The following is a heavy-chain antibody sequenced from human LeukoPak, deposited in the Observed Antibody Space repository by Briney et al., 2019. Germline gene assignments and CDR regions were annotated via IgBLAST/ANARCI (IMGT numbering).Heavy chain of an antibody. Sequence: SKTLSLTCTVSGASVSSASYWTWIRKPPGKGVEWIAHIYNGVNTNYNPSLKSRVTISVDTSKNQFSLRLNSVTAADTAVYYCARSRAFNSGAFDPWGQGTLVTVSS. J-gene: IGHJ5*02. V-gene: IGHV4-61*01. CDR1: GASVSSASY. D-gene: IGHD1-26*01. CDR3: ARSRAFNSGAFDP. CDR2: IYNGVNT.